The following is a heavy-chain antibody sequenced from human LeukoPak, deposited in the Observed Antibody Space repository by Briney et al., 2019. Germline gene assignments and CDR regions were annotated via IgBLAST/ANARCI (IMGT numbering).Heavy chain of an antibody. CDR1: GFTFSSYA. V-gene: IGHV3-23*01. Sequence: GGSLRLSCAASGFTFSSYAMSWVRQAPGKGLEWVSAISGSGGSTYYADSVKARFTISRDNSKNTLYLQMNSLRAEDTAVYYCAKDRVVVPAASDYWGQGTLVTVSS. D-gene: IGHD2-2*01. CDR3: AKDRVVVPAASDY. CDR2: ISGSGGST. J-gene: IGHJ4*02.